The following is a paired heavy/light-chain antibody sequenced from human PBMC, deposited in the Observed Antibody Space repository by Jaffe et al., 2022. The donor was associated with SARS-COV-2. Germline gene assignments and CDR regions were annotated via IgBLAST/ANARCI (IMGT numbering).Heavy chain of an antibody. CDR1: GFTFSNYA. CDR2: VSGSGGTK. J-gene: IGHJ6*02. Sequence: EVQLLESGGGLVQPGGSLRLSCVASGFTFSNYAMSWVRQAPGKGPEWVSAVSGSGGTKYYSDSVKGRFTISKDTSKNTLYLQMNSLRAADTAVYYCTKEAALTPLTSARHGMDVWGQGTTVTVSS. V-gene: IGHV3-23*01. D-gene: IGHD2-15*01. CDR3: TKEAALTPLTSARHGMDV.
Light chain of an antibody. Sequence: DIQLTQSPSFLSASVGDRVSITCRASQVIASDLAWYQQKPGKAPKLLIYAASTLQTGVPSKFSGSGSGTEFTLTISSLQPEDFATYYCQQLNRYPLTFGQGTRLEIK. CDR3: QQLNRYPLT. CDR2: AAS. CDR1: QVIASD. J-gene: IGKJ5*01. V-gene: IGKV1-9*01.